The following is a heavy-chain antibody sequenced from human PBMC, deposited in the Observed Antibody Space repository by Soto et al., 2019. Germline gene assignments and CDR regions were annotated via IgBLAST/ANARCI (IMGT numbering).Heavy chain of an antibody. CDR3: AREDIVVVPAAIHNSQPWYAFDI. CDR1: GGSISSGGYY. D-gene: IGHD2-2*01. Sequence: QVQLQESGPGLVKPSQTLSLTCTVSGGSISSGGYYWSWLRQHPGKGLEWIGYIYYRGSTYYNPSLKRRVTISVDTSKNQFSVKLRSVTAADTAVYYCAREDIVVVPAAIHNSQPWYAFDICGQGTMVTVSS. J-gene: IGHJ3*02. V-gene: IGHV4-31*03. CDR2: IYYRGST.